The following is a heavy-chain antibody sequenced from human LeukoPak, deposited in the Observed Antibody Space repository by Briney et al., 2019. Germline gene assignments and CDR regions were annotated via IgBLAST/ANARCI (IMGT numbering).Heavy chain of an antibody. CDR1: GDSVSSTNSY. CDR3: HCDSVWGTLDS. Sequence: SETLSLTCAVSGDSVSSTNSYWGWIRQPPGKGLEWIASFYHLGGTYYNPSLKSRVTISVDTSKNQLSLRLTSVTAADTAVHYCHCDSVWGTLDSWGQGTLVTVSS. D-gene: IGHD3-16*01. CDR2: FYHLGGT. V-gene: IGHV4-39*07. J-gene: IGHJ4*02.